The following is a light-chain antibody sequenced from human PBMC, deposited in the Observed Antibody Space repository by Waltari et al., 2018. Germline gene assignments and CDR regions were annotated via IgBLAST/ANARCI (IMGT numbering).Light chain of an antibody. V-gene: IGKV1-39*01. J-gene: IGKJ5*01. CDR1: QTINTH. CDR2: GAS. CDR3: QQAYNVPPIT. Sequence: DIQMTQSPQSLSASRGDRITSTCRASQTINTHLNWYQQKEGKAPQLLIFGASSLRSWVPSRFSGTGSGTEFTLTISGLQPEDFATYYCQQAYNVPPITFGQGTRLDLK.